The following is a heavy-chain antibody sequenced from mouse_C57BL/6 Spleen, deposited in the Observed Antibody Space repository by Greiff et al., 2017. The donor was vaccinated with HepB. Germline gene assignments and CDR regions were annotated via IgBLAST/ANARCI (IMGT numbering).Heavy chain of an antibody. V-gene: IGHV5-4*01. CDR2: ISDGGSYT. CDR1: GFTFSSYA. Sequence: EVKLMESGGGLVKPGGSLKLSCAASGFTFSSYAMSWVRQTPEKRLEWVATISDGGSYTYYPDNVKGRFPISRDNAKNNLYLQMSHLKSEDTAMYYCARDREDDFDYWGQGTTLTVSS. D-gene: IGHD3-3*01. CDR3: ARDREDDFDY. J-gene: IGHJ2*01.